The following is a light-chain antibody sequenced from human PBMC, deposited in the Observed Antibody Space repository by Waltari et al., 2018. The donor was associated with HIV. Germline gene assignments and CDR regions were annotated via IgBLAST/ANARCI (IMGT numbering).Light chain of an antibody. CDR1: SSNIGAGYD. CDR3: QSYDSSLSGSGV. CDR2: GNS. V-gene: IGLV1-40*01. J-gene: IGLJ3*02. Sequence: QSVLTQPPPGQRVTISCTGSSSNIGAGYDVHWYQQLPGTAPKLLIYGNSNRPSGVPDRFSGSKSGTSASLAITGLQAEDEADYYCQSYDSSLSGSGVFGGGTKLTVL.